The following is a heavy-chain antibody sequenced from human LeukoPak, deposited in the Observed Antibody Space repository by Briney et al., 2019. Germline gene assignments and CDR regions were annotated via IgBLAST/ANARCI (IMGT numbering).Heavy chain of an antibody. Sequence: PSETLSLTCTVSGGSISSSSYYWGWIRQPPGKGLEWIGSIYYSGSTYYNPSLKSRVTISVDTSKNQFSLKLSSMTAADTAAYYCAREGGYYGSGSYYSDWGQGTLVTVSS. CDR1: GGSISSSSYY. CDR2: IYYSGST. J-gene: IGHJ4*02. CDR3: AREGGYYGSGSYYSD. V-gene: IGHV4-39*07. D-gene: IGHD3-10*01.